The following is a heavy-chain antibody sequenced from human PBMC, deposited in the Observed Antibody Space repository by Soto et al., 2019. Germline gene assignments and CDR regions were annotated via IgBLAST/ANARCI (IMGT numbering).Heavy chain of an antibody. D-gene: IGHD3-10*01. CDR1: GFTFSGSA. J-gene: IGHJ4*02. CDR3: TRRPLPMAY. V-gene: IGHV3-73*01. Sequence: EVQLVESGGGLVQPGGSLKLSCAASGFTFSGSAMHWVRQASGKGLEWVGRIRSKANSYATAYAASVKGRFTISRDDSKTTAYLQMNSLKTEDTAVYYCTRRPLPMAYWGREPWSPSPQ. CDR2: IRSKANSYAT.